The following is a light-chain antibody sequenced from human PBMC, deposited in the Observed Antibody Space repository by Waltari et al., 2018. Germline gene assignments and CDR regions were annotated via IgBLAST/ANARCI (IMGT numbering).Light chain of an antibody. J-gene: IGKJ2*03. CDR2: GSS. V-gene: IGKV1-39*01. Sequence: DIQLTQSPFSLSASLGESVTIGCRAGQDINTYVNWYKQKAGQRPRLLIYGSSTLHRGVPSKFRGSTSGTEFTLTISSLQPEDFATYVCQQSYSVPYSFGQGTNLEIK. CDR1: QDINTY. CDR3: QQSYSVPYS.